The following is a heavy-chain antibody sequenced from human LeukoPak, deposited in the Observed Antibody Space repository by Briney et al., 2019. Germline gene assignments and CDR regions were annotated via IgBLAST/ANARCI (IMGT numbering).Heavy chain of an antibody. Sequence: PGGSLRLSCAASGFTFSNSWMSWVRQAPGKGLEWVGRIMSKADRGTTDLAAPVKGRFTISRDDSKNTLYLQMNSLKTEDTAVYYCSIGIGRYWSLGYWGHGTRVTVSS. D-gene: IGHD2-8*02. CDR2: IMSKADRGTT. V-gene: IGHV3-15*01. CDR1: GFTFSNSW. J-gene: IGHJ4*01. CDR3: SIGIGRYWSLGY.